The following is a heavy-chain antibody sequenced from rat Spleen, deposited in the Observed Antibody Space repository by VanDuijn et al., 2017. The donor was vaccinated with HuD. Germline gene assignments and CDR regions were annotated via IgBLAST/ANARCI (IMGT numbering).Heavy chain of an antibody. V-gene: IGHV3-1*01. J-gene: IGHJ2*01. CDR1: GYSITNNY. D-gene: IGHD1-10*01. CDR2: ISYSGST. Sequence: EVQLQESGPGLVKPSQSLSLACSVTGYSITNNYWGWIRKFPGNKMEWMGYISYSGSTSYSPSLKSRISITRDISKNQFFLQLNSVTTEDTATYYCARGNNYYFDYWGQGVMVTVSS. CDR3: ARGNNYYFDY.